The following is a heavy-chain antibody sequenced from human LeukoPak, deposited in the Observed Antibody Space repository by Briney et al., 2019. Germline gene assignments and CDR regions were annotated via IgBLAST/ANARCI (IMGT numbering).Heavy chain of an antibody. CDR2: IYHSGST. Sequence: SETLSLTCTVSGGSIRSTSYYWSWIRQDPAKGLEWIGYIYHSGSTYYNPALKSRVTISLDTSKNQFSLKLRSVTAADTAVYYCTRANYYDSTGYLPVVYPSDYWGQGTLVTVSS. D-gene: IGHD3-22*01. CDR1: GGSIRSTSYY. CDR3: TRANYYDSTGYLPVVYPSDY. J-gene: IGHJ4*02. V-gene: IGHV4-31*03.